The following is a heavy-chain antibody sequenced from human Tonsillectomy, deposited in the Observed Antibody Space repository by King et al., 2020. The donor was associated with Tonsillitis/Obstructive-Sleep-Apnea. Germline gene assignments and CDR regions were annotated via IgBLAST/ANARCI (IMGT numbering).Heavy chain of an antibody. Sequence: VQLVESGGGLVQPGGSLRLSCAASGFTFSSYAMTWVRQAPGKGLEWVSAISASGGSTYYADSVWGRFTISRDNSKSTLYLQMNSLRAEDTAVYYCAKLVALRDTYFDYWGQGTLVTVSS. CDR2: ISASGGST. V-gene: IGHV3-23*04. CDR1: GFTFSSYA. CDR3: AKLVALRDTYFDY. D-gene: IGHD5-12*01. J-gene: IGHJ4*02.